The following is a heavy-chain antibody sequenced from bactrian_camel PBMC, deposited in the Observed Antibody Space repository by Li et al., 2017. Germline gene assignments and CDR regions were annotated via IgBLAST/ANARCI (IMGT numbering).Heavy chain of an antibody. V-gene: IGHV3S54*01. CDR2: TYIGGGAS. Sequence: HVQLVESGGSLVQAGGSLNLSCAATVNSNNLNCMGWFRQAPGKEREGVATTYIGGGASYYADSVKGRFTISHDNAKNSVDLQMNSLKPDDTAVYYCAATGQMLSVAGCSTQGTQVTVS. J-gene: IGHJ4*01. D-gene: IGHD1*01. CDR1: VNSNNLNC.